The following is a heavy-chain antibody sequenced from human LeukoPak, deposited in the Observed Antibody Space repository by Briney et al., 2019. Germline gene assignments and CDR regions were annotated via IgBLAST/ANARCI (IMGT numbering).Heavy chain of an antibody. V-gene: IGHV4-38-2*02. D-gene: IGHD3-3*01. J-gene: IGHJ4*02. Sequence: SETLSLTCTVSGYSISSGYYWGWIRQPPGKGLEWIGSIYHSGSTYYNPSLKSRVTISVDTSKNQFSLKLSSMTAADTAVYYCARDGQSYYDFWSGYIQIDYWGQGTLVTVSS. CDR2: IYHSGST. CDR3: ARDGQSYYDFWSGYIQIDY. CDR1: GYSISSGYY.